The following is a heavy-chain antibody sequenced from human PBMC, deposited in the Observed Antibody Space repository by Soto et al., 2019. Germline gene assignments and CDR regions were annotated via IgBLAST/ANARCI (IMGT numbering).Heavy chain of an antibody. Sequence: LRLSCAASGFIFSNYGIHWVRQAPGKGLEWVALIWYDGSNKYYADSVKGRFIVSRDNTNNTVYLQLNRLTADDTAMYYCAREGVVARSQEFWRPGTLATISS. CDR3: AREGVVARSQEF. D-gene: IGHD5-12*01. J-gene: IGHJ4*01. V-gene: IGHV3-33*01. CDR1: GFIFSNYG. CDR2: IWYDGSNK.